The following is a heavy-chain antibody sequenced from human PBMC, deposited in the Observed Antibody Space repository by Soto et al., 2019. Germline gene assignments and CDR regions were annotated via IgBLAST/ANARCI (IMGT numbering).Heavy chain of an antibody. CDR1: GYSFTSYW. CDR3: GRAYTSTWQTFDY. D-gene: IGHD6-13*01. J-gene: IGHJ4*02. Sequence: GESLKISCKGSGYSFTSYWISWVRQMPGKGLEWMGRIDPSDSYTNYSPSFQGHVTISADKSISTAYLQWSSLKASDTAMYYCGRAYTSTWQTFDYWGRGTLVTVSS. CDR2: IDPSDSYT. V-gene: IGHV5-10-1*01.